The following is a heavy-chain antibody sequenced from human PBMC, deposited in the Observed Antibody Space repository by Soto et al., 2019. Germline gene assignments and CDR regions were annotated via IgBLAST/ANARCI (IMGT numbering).Heavy chain of an antibody. J-gene: IGHJ4*02. D-gene: IGHD3-10*01. CDR3: ARAHGSGSSADY. V-gene: IGHV1-69*13. CDR2: IIPIFGTA. CDR1: GGTFSSYA. Sequence: WASVKVSCKASGGTFSSYAISWVRQAPGQGLEWMGGIIPIFGTANYAQKFQGRVTITADESTSTAYMELSSLRSEDTAVYYCARAHGSGSSADYWGQGTLVTVSS.